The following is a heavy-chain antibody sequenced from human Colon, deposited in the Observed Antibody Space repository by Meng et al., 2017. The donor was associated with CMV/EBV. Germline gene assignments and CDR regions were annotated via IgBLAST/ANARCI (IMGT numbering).Heavy chain of an antibody. CDR3: ARDHNWNYEATYYYGMDV. CDR1: GFTFSSYA. D-gene: IGHD1-7*01. V-gene: IGHV3-30*14. CDR2: ISYDGSNK. J-gene: IGHJ6*02. Sequence: GGSLRLSCAASGFTFSSYAMHWVRQAPGKGLEWVAVISYDGSNKYYADSVKGRFTISRDNSKNTLYLQMNSLRAEDTAIYYCARDHNWNYEATYYYGMDVWGQGTTVTVSS.